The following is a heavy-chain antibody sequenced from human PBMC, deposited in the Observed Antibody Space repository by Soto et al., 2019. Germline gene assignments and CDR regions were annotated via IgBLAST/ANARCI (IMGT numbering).Heavy chain of an antibody. J-gene: IGHJ6*02. Sequence: GGSLRLSLAASGFTFSSYWMSWVRQAPGKGLEWVANIKQDGSEKYYVDSVKGRFTISRDNAKNSLYLQMNSLRAEDTAVYYCARHGVAAAGFYYYYGMDVWGQGTTVTVSS. CDR2: IKQDGSEK. CDR1: GFTFSSYW. V-gene: IGHV3-7*03. D-gene: IGHD6-13*01. CDR3: ARHGVAAAGFYYYYGMDV.